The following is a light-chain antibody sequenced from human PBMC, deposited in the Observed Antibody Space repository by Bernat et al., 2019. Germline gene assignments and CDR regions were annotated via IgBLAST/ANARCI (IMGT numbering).Light chain of an antibody. CDR2: SAS. Sequence: DIQLTQSPSSLSASVGDRVTITCRSSQPIDTYLAWYQQRPGKVPKLLVSSASDLRPGAPSRFSAHGSETDFTLTINSLEPEDFATYFCQQSYTEVVTFGQGTRL. CDR3: QQSYTEVVT. J-gene: IGKJ5*01. CDR1: QPIDTY. V-gene: IGKV1-39*01.